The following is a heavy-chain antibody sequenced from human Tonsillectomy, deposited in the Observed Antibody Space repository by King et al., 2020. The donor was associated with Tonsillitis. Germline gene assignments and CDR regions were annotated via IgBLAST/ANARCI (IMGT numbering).Heavy chain of an antibody. V-gene: IGHV4-30-2*01. Sequence: QLQESGSGLVKPSQTLSLTCAVSGGSISSGGFSWSWIRQPPGKGLEWIGYIFHSGSTYYNPPLESRVTISVDRSKNQFSLKLSSVTAAYTAVYYCARVLVDTAMVPYYYYGMDVWGQGTTVTVSS. D-gene: IGHD5-18*01. CDR1: GGSISSGGFS. J-gene: IGHJ6*02. CDR3: ARVLVDTAMVPYYYYGMDV. CDR2: IFHSGST.